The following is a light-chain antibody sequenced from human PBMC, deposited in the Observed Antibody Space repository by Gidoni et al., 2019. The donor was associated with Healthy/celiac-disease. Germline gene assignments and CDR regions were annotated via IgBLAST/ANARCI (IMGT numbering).Light chain of an antibody. Sequence: AIRMIQSPASFTASTGDRVTITCRASQGISSYLAWYQQKPGKAPKLLIYAASTLQSGVPSRFSGSGSGTDFTLTISCLQSEDFATYYCQQYYSYPLPFGPGTKVDIK. V-gene: IGKV1-8*01. CDR3: QQYYSYPLP. CDR1: QGISSY. J-gene: IGKJ3*01. CDR2: AAS.